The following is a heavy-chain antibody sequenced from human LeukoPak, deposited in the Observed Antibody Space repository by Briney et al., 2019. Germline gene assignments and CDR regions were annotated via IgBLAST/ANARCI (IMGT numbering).Heavy chain of an antibody. D-gene: IGHD6-6*01. J-gene: IGHJ4*02. CDR2: IIPIFGTA. V-gene: IGHV1-69*06. CDR1: VGTFSSYA. Sequence: ASVKVSCKASVGTFSSYAISWVRQAPGQGLEWMGGIIPIFGTANYAQKFQGRVTITADKSTSTAYMELSSLRSEDTAVYYCARAKGSSSGGNFDYWGQGTLVTVSS. CDR3: ARAKGSSSGGNFDY.